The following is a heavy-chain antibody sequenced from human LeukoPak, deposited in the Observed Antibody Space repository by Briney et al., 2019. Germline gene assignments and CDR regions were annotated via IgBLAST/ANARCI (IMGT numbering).Heavy chain of an antibody. CDR2: ISGSGGST. D-gene: IGHD3-22*01. CDR1: GFTFSSYA. CDR3: AKDQGIEGIVVVITLDY. Sequence: GGSLRLSCAASGFTFSSYAMSWVRQAPGKGLEWVSAISGSGGSTYYADSVKGRFTISRDNSKNTLYLQMNSLRAEDTAVYYCAKDQGIEGIVVVITLDYWGQGTLVTVSS. V-gene: IGHV3-23*01. J-gene: IGHJ4*02.